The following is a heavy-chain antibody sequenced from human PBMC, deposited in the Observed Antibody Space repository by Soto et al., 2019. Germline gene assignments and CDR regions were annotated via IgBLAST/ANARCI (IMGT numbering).Heavy chain of an antibody. V-gene: IGHV3-23*01. CDR2: ICGSADCT. J-gene: IGHJ4*02. CDR1: GFTFSSYA. D-gene: IGHD7-27*01. CDR3: AKGPLGNPNYFDY. Sequence: GGSLRLACAASGFTFSSYAMNWVRQAPGKGLEWVSGICGSADCTYYADSVQGRFTISRDNSKNTLYLQMNSLRAEDTAVYYCAKGPLGNPNYFDYWGQGTLVTVS.